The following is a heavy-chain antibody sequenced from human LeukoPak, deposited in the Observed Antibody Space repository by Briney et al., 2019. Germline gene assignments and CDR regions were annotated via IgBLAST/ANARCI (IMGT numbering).Heavy chain of an antibody. J-gene: IGHJ5*02. CDR3: ARATVTTVVYWFDP. D-gene: IGHD4-17*01. CDR2: ISSSGSTR. V-gene: IGHV3-48*03. Sequence: GGSLRLSCAASGFTFSSYEMNWVRQAPGKGLEWVSKISSSGSTRYYADSVKGRFTISRDNAKNSLYLQMNSLRAEDTAVYYCARATVTTVVYWFDPWGQGTLVTVSS. CDR1: GFTFSSYE.